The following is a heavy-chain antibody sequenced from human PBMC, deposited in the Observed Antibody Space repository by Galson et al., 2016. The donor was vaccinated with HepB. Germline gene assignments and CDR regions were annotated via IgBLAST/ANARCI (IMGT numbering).Heavy chain of an antibody. CDR3: SRGATDYGDYVPFDY. J-gene: IGHJ4*02. Sequence: SLRLSCAASGFTFGDYALSWVRQAPGKGLKWVGFIRTKTYGGTTEYAASVKGRFTISRDDSKSIAYLQMNSLKTEDTAVYYCSRGATDYGDYVPFDYWGQGTLVTVSS. CDR2: IRTKTYGGTT. D-gene: IGHD4-17*01. V-gene: IGHV3-49*04. CDR1: GFTFGDYA.